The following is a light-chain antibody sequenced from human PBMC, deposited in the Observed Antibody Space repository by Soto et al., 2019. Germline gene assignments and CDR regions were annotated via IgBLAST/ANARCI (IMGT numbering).Light chain of an antibody. V-gene: IGKV2-28*01. CDR1: QIIMNSNGYNY. CDR2: LGS. CDR3: KQTLQTPT. J-gene: IGKJ1*01. Sequence: VMAPSPLAVPVTPPGPASISCRSSQIIMNSNGYNYVDWYLQKPGQSPQLLIYLGSRRASGVHDRFSGSGLGTDFTLKISRVEAEDVGFYFCKQTLQTPTFGQGTKVDIK.